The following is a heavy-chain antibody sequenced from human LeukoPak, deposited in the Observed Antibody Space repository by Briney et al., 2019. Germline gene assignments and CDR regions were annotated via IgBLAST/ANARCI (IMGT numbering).Heavy chain of an antibody. CDR1: GFSFSSHS. CDR2: ISLSSSPI. V-gene: IGHV3-48*04. J-gene: IGHJ4*02. Sequence: GGSLRLSCAASGFSFSSHSMTWVRQAPGKGLEWVSYISLSSSPIYYADSVKGRFTISRDNAKNSVYLQMNSLRADDTAVYYCARDGNDILTGYSHFDYWGQGTLVTVSS. CDR3: ARDGNDILTGYSHFDY. D-gene: IGHD3-9*01.